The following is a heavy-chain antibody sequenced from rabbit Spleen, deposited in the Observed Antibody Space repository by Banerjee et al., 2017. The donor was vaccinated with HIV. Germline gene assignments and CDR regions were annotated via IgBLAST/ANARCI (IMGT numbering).Heavy chain of an antibody. CDR1: GFTISSYW. D-gene: IGHD6-1*01. J-gene: IGHJ3*01. Sequence: QEQLEESGGGLVQPEGSLALTCKASGFTISSYWICWVRQAPGKGLEWIACIYSGISGLTYFASWAKGRFTITRSTSLNTVTLQMTRLTAADTATYFCARDRGGAAYDFDLWGQGTLVTVS. CDR2: IYSGISGLT. V-gene: IGHV1S45*01. CDR3: ARDRGGAAYDFDL.